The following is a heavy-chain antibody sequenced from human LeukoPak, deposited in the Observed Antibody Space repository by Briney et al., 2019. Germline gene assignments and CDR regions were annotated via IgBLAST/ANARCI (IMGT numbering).Heavy chain of an antibody. V-gene: IGHV4-4*07. CDR1: GGSISSYY. CDR3: ARINYYDTSGYRFDI. Sequence: SETLSLTCTVSGGSISSYYWSWIRQPAGKGLEWIGRIYTSGSTNYNPSLKTRVTISVDTSKNQFSLKLRTVTAADTAVYYCARINYYDTSGYRFDIWGQGTMVTVSS. J-gene: IGHJ3*02. D-gene: IGHD3-22*01. CDR2: IYTSGST.